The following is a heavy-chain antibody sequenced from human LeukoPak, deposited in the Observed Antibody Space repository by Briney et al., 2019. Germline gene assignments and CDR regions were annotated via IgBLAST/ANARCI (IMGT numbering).Heavy chain of an antibody. D-gene: IGHD3-10*01. J-gene: IGHJ6*02. CDR2: IYYSGST. V-gene: IGHV4-59*01. CDR1: GGSISGYY. CDR3: ARVLAYYFGARDYYGTDV. Sequence: KSSETLSLTCTVSGGSISGYYWSWIRQPPGKGLEWIGYIYYSGSTIYNPSLKSRVTMSVDTSKNQFSLKLSSVTAADTAVYYCARVLAYYFGARDYYGTDVWGQGTTVTVSS.